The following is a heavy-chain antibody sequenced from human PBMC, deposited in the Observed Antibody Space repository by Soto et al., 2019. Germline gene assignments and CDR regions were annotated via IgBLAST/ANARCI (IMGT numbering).Heavy chain of an antibody. Sequence: GGSLRLSCAASGFSFSNYAMSWVRQGPGKGLEWVAVIWYDGSNKYYADSVKGRFTISRDNSKNTLYLQMNSLRAEETAVYYCAKTYSGYGSAGFDYWGQGTLVTVSS. CDR2: IWYDGSNK. V-gene: IGHV3-33*06. CDR3: AKTYSGYGSAGFDY. D-gene: IGHD5-12*01. CDR1: GFSFSNYA. J-gene: IGHJ4*02.